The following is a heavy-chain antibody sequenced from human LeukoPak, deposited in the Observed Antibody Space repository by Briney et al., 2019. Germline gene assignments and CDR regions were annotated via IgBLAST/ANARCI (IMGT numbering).Heavy chain of an antibody. D-gene: IGHD3-10*01. CDR2: ISGSGGST. V-gene: IGHV3-23*01. CDR3: ALYGSGSNFDY. CDR1: GFTFSSYA. Sequence: GGSLRLSCAASGFTFSSYAMGWVRQAPGKGLEWVSAISGSGGSTYYADSVKGRFTISRDNSKNTLYLQMNSLRAEDTAVYYCALYGSGSNFDYWGQGTPVTVSS. J-gene: IGHJ4*02.